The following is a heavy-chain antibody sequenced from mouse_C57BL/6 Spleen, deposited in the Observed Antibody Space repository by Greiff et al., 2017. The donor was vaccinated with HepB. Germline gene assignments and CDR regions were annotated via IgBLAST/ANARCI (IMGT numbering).Heavy chain of an antibody. D-gene: IGHD2-3*01. CDR2: IYPRSGNT. CDR3: ARDDGYSYYFDY. Sequence: QVQLKESGAELARPGASVKLSCKASGYTFTSYGISWVKQRTGQGLEWIGEIYPRSGNTYYNEKFKGKATLTADKSSSTAYMELRSLTSEDSAVYFCARDDGYSYYFDYWGRGTSRTVSS. CDR1: GYTFTSYG. J-gene: IGHJ2*02. V-gene: IGHV1-81*01.